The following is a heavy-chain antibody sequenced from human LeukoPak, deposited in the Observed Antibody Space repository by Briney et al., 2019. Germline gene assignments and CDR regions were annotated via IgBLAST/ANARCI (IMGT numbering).Heavy chain of an antibody. Sequence: GASVKVSCKVSGYTLTELSMHWVRQAPGKGLEWMGGFDPEDGETIYAQKFQGRVTMTEDTSTDTAYMELSSLRSEDTAVYYCAREISYLSNYYYYYYMDVWGKGTTVTVSS. CDR2: FDPEDGET. J-gene: IGHJ6*03. CDR3: AREISYLSNYYYYYYMDV. V-gene: IGHV1-24*01. CDR1: GYTLTELS. D-gene: IGHD1-26*01.